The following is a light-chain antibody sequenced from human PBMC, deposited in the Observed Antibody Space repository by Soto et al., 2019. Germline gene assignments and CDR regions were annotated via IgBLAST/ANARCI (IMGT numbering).Light chain of an antibody. CDR3: QQYNNWPRT. CDR1: QSISSN. J-gene: IGKJ1*01. Sequence: EIVMTQSPATLSVSPGERATLSCRASQSISSNLAWYQQKPGQAPRLLIYAASTRATGIPARFSGSGSGTEFTLTISSLHSEDFAVYYCQQYNNWPRTFGQGTKVDIK. CDR2: AAS. V-gene: IGKV3-15*01.